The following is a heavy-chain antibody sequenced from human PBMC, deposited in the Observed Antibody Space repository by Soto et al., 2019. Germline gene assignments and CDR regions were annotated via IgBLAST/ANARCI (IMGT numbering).Heavy chain of an antibody. D-gene: IGHD2-15*01. V-gene: IGHV3-30*18. CDR3: AKDAGYCSGGSCYSFFDY. CDR2: ISYDGSNK. J-gene: IGHJ4*02. CDR1: GFTFSSYG. Sequence: GGSLRLSCAASGFTFSSYGMHWVRQAPGKGLEWVAVISYDGSNKYYADSVKGRFTISRDNSKNTLYLQMNILRSEDTALFYCAKDAGYCSGGSCYSFFDYWGQGTLVTVSS.